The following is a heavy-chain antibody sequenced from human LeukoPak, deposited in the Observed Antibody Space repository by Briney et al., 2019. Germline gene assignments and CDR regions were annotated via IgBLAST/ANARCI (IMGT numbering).Heavy chain of an antibody. J-gene: IGHJ4*02. CDR2: ISGSGGST. CDR3: ASIHQNWNDSETFDY. V-gene: IGHV3-23*01. CDR1: GFTFSSYA. D-gene: IGHD1-1*01. Sequence: PGGSLRLSCAASGFTFSSYAMSWVRQAPGKGLEWVSAISGSGGSTYYADSVKGRFTISRDNSKNTLYLQMNSLRAEDTAVYYCASIHQNWNDSETFDYWGQGTLVTVSS.